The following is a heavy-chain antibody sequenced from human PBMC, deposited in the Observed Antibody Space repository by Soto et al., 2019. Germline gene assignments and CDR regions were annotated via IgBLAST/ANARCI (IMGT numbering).Heavy chain of an antibody. Sequence: QVHLVQSGAEVKSPGSAVKVSCKVSGAGDTFSNYGLNWMRQAHGQGLEWMGGTIPAFGTANSAQKFQGRVTITEDRSTATAYMELSSRRSDDTAVYYCGRHDKTALPPLDSWGQGTLVSVSA. CDR2: TIPAFGTA. CDR1: GAGDTFSNYG. CDR3: GRHDKTALPPLDS. D-gene: IGHD1-1*01. J-gene: IGHJ4*02. V-gene: IGHV1-69*06.